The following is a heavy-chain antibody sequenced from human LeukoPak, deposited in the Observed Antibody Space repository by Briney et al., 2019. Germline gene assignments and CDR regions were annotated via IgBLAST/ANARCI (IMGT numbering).Heavy chain of an antibody. CDR1: GFTFSSYW. V-gene: IGHV3-74*01. D-gene: IGHD6-19*01. CDR2: LNGDGSST. J-gene: IGHJ4*02. Sequence: PGRSLRLSCAAFGFTFSSYWMHWVRQAPGKGLVWVSRLNGDGSSTSYADSVKGRFTISRDNSKNTLYLQMNSLRAEDTAVYYCAKDGYSSGWSYYFDYWGQGTLVTVSS. CDR3: AKDGYSSGWSYYFDY.